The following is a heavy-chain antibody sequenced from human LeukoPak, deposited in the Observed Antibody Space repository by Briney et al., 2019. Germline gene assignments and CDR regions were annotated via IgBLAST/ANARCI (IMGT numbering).Heavy chain of an antibody. D-gene: IGHD7-27*01. V-gene: IGHV3-21*01. CDR3: ATYATWGPFDAFDT. CDR1: GFTFSSYS. Sequence: GGSLRLSCAASGFTFSSYSMNWVRQAPGKGLEWVSSISSSSSYIYYADSVKGRFTISRDNAKNSLYLQMNSLRAEDTAVYYCATYATWGPFDAFDTWGQGTMVTVSS. CDR2: ISSSSSYI. J-gene: IGHJ3*02.